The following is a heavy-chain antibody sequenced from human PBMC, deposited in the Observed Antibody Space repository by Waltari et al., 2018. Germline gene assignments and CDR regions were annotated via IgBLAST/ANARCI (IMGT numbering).Heavy chain of an antibody. CDR3: ARDLEWELLPGYYYYGMDV. V-gene: IGHV1-2*06. Sequence: QVQLVQSGAEVKKPGASVKVSCKASGYTFTGYYMHWVRQAPGQGLEWMGRINPNSGGTNYAQKFQGRVTMTRDTSISTAYMELSRLRSDDTAVYYCARDLEWELLPGYYYYGMDVWGQGTTVTVSS. CDR2: INPNSGGT. D-gene: IGHD1-26*01. CDR1: GYTFTGYY. J-gene: IGHJ6*02.